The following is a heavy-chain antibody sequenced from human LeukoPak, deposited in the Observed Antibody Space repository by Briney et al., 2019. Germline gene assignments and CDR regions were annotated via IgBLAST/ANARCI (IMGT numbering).Heavy chain of an antibody. V-gene: IGHV4-59*08. J-gene: IGHJ4*02. CDR1: GGSISTYY. D-gene: IGHD4-23*01. CDR3: ARGAAVASPHY. CDR2: IYYSGAT. Sequence: SETLSLTCTVSGGSISTYYWSWIRQPPGKGLEWIAYIYYSGATRYNPSLKSRVTISVDTSKNQFSLKLSSVTAADTAVYYCARGAAVASPHYWGQGTLVTVSS.